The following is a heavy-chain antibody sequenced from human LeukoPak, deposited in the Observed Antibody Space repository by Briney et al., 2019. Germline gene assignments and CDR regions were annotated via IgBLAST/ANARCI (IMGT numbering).Heavy chain of an antibody. J-gene: IGHJ3*02. V-gene: IGHV4-4*07. CDR3: ARGPYSYDSSGAFDI. Sequence: SETLSFTCTVSGGSISSYYWGWIRQPAGNGLEWIGRISSSGSTNYNPSLKSRVTISVDTSKNQFSLKLSSVTAADTAVYFCARGPYSYDSSGAFDIWGQGTMVTVSS. D-gene: IGHD3-22*01. CDR1: GGSISSYY. CDR2: ISSSGST.